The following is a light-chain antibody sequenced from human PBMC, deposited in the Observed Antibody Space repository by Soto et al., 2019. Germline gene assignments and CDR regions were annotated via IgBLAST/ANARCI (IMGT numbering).Light chain of an antibody. J-gene: IGKJ3*01. CDR2: DAS. Sequence: EIVLTQSPATLSLSPGERATLSCRASQSVSSYLAWYQQKPGQAPRLLIYDASNRATGIPARFSGSGSGTDFTRTISSLEPEYFAVYYCQQRSNWPPRFTFGPGTKVDI. V-gene: IGKV3-11*01. CDR3: QQRSNWPPRFT. CDR1: QSVSSY.